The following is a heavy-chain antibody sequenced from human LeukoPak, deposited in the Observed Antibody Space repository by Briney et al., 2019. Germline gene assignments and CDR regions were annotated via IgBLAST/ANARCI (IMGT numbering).Heavy chain of an antibody. CDR2: ISDSGDYT. V-gene: IGHV3-23*01. Sequence: GGSLRLSCAASGFTFTSNAMSWARQAPGKGLEWVSAISDSGDYTYYADSVKGRFTISRDNSENTMYLQMNSLRAEDTAVYYCVKAYCSRTSCHGGYFDYWGQGTQVTVSS. CDR3: VKAYCSRTSCHGGYFDY. J-gene: IGHJ4*02. D-gene: IGHD2-2*01. CDR1: GFTFTSNA.